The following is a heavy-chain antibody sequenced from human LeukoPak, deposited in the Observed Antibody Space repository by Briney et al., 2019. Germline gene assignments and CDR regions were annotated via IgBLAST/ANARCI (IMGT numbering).Heavy chain of an antibody. V-gene: IGHV4-30-4*08. CDR1: GGSLSGYY. CDR2: IYYSGST. CDR3: ARATYYDFWSGYYAPFDY. Sequence: SETLSLTCAVYGGSLSGYYWSWIRQPPGKGLEWIGYIYYSGSTYYNPSLKSRVTISVDTSKNQFSLKLSSVTAADTAVYYCARATYYDFWSGYYAPFDYWGQGTLVTVSS. J-gene: IGHJ4*02. D-gene: IGHD3-3*01.